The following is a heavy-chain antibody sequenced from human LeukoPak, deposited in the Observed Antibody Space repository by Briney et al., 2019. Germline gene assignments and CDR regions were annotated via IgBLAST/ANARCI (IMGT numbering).Heavy chain of an antibody. CDR1: GGSISSYY. CDR2: IYSSGST. Sequence: SETLSLTCTVSGGSISSYYWGWIRQPPGKTLEWIGSIYSSGSTYYNPSLKSRVIIIIDTPKNHFSLTLSSVTAADTAVYYCARSDGYGLVGIWGQGTMVTVSS. CDR3: ARSDGYGLVGI. J-gene: IGHJ3*02. V-gene: IGHV4-39*07. D-gene: IGHD3-10*01.